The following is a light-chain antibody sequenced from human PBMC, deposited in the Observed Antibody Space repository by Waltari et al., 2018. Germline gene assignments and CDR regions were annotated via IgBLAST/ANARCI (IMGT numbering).Light chain of an antibody. CDR3: QQRSNWPLT. J-gene: IGKJ4*01. V-gene: IGKV3-11*01. Sequence: EIVLTQSPATLSLSPGERATLSCRASQSVGSYLGWYQQKPGQAPRLLIYDASNRVTGIPARFSGGGSGTDFTLTISSLEPEDFAVYYCQQRSNWPLTFGGGTKVEIK. CDR1: QSVGSY. CDR2: DAS.